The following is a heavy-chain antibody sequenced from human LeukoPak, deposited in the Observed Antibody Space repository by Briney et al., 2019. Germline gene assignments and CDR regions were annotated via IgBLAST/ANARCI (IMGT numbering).Heavy chain of an antibody. J-gene: IGHJ4*02. Sequence: PSETLSLTCAVYGGSFSGYYWSWIRQPPGKGLEWIGEINHSGSTNYNPSLKSRVTISVDTSKNQFSLKLSSVTAADTAVYYCARGGWDLAVTHARPRPYVDYWGQGTLVTVSS. D-gene: IGHD4-11*01. CDR1: GGSFSGYY. V-gene: IGHV4-34*01. CDR2: INHSGST. CDR3: ARGGWDLAVTHARPRPYVDY.